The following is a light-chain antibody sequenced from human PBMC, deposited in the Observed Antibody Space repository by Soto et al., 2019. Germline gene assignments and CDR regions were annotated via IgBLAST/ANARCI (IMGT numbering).Light chain of an antibody. J-gene: IGLJ1*01. CDR3: CSYAGSSTFV. Sequence: QSALTQPASVSGSPGQSITISCTGTSSYFGTYNLVSWYQHHPGKAPKLLIYEATKRPPGVSDRFSGSTSGNTASLTISGLQAEDGADYYCCSYAGSSTFVFETGTKVTVL. CDR2: EAT. V-gene: IGLV2-23*01. CDR1: SSYFGTYNL.